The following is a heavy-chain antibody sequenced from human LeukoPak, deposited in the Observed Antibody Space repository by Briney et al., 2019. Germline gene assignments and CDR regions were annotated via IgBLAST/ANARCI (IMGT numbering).Heavy chain of an antibody. D-gene: IGHD3-22*01. Sequence: PSETLSLTCTVSGGSISSSSYYWGWIRQPPGKGLEWIGSIYYSGSTYYNPSLKSRVTISVDTSKNQFSLKLSSVTAADTAVYYCARDMDGYYYEGDDYWGQGTLVTVSS. CDR3: ARDMDGYYYEGDDY. J-gene: IGHJ4*02. V-gene: IGHV4-39*02. CDR1: GGSISSSSYY. CDR2: IYYSGST.